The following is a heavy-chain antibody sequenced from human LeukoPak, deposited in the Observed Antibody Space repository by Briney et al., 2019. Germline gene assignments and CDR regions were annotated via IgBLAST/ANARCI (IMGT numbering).Heavy chain of an antibody. CDR3: ARGRGYLVS. J-gene: IGHJ4*02. CDR1: GGTFSSYA. CDR2: MNPNSGNT. V-gene: IGHV1-8*02. Sequence: GASVKVSCKASGGTFSSYAISWVRQATGQGLEWMGWMNPNSGNTGYAQKFQGRVTMTRNTSISTAYMELSSLRSEDTAVYYCARGRGYLVSRGQGTLVTVSS.